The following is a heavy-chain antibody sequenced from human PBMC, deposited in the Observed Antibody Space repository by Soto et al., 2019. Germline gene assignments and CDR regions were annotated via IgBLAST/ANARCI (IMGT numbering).Heavy chain of an antibody. V-gene: IGHV2-5*02. Sequence: QITLKESGPTLVKPTQTLTLTCTFSGFSLSTSGVGVGWIRQPPGKALEWLALIYWDDDKRYSPSLKSRLTITKDTSKNQVVLTMTNMEPVDPATYYCAHSTSTRHYDFWSGPRPDVWGQGTTVTVSS. CDR1: GFSLSTSGVG. CDR2: IYWDDDK. D-gene: IGHD3-3*01. CDR3: AHSTSTRHYDFWSGPRPDV. J-gene: IGHJ6*02.